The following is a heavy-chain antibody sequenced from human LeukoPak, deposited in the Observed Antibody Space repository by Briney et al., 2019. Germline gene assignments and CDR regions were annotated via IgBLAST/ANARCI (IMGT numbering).Heavy chain of an antibody. J-gene: IGHJ5*02. Sequence: PSETLSLTCTVSGVSISSGSFYWSWIRQPARKGLEWIGRIYTNENTYYNPSLKTRVSMSVDTSKNQFSLKLSSVTAADTAVYYCVRDDYDSSTYYGAFWFDPWGQGILVTVAS. V-gene: IGHV4-61*02. D-gene: IGHD3-22*01. CDR3: VRDDYDSSTYYGAFWFDP. CDR2: IYTNENT. CDR1: GVSISSGSFY.